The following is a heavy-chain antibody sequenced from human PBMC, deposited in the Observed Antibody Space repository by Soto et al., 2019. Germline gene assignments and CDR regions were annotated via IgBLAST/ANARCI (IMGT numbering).Heavy chain of an antibody. D-gene: IGHD2-8*01. V-gene: IGHV1-2*02. CDR2: INPNSGGT. Sequence: GASVKVSCKASGYTFTGYYMHWVRQAPGQGLEWMGWINPNSGGTNYAQKFQGRVTMTRDTSISTAYMELSRLRSDDTAVYYCARGPEPYCTNGVSLRYYWGQGTLVTVSS. CDR1: GYTFTGYY. J-gene: IGHJ4*02. CDR3: ARGPEPYCTNGVSLRYY.